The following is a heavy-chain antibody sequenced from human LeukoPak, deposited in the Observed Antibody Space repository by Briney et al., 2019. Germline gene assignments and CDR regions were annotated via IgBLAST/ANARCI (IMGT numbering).Heavy chain of an antibody. V-gene: IGHV4-59*11. CDR3: ASYYDDAFDI. D-gene: IGHD3-22*01. Sequence: SETLSLTCTASGGSISSHYWSWIRQPPGKGLEWIGYIYYSGSTNYNPSLKSRVTISVDTSKNQFSLKLGSVTAADTAVYYCASYYDDAFDIWGQGTMVTVSS. CDR2: IYYSGST. J-gene: IGHJ3*02. CDR1: GGSISSHY.